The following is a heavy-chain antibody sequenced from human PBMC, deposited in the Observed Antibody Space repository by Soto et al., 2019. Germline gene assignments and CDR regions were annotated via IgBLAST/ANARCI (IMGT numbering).Heavy chain of an antibody. Sequence: QVQLVQSGAEVKKPGSSVKVSCKASGGTFSSYPITWVRQAPGQGLEWMGGTFPIFDRGNYAQKFQGRLTITTDKSTNPAYMELSSLRSEDTAVYYCARRNTSGYLRYFDSWGQGTLVTVSS. J-gene: IGHJ4*02. CDR3: ARRNTSGYLRYFDS. CDR2: TFPIFDRG. CDR1: GGTFSSYP. D-gene: IGHD3-22*01. V-gene: IGHV1-69*06.